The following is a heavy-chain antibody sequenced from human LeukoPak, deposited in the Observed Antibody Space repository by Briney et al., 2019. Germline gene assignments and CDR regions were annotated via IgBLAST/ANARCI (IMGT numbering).Heavy chain of an antibody. D-gene: IGHD3-3*01. Sequence: PSETLSLTCTVSGGSISSGGYYWSWICQHPGKGLEWIGYIYYSGSTYYNPSLKSRVTISVDTSKNQFSLKLSSVTAADTAVYYCARGAGAIFGVVINYFDYWGQGTLVTVSS. V-gene: IGHV4-31*03. CDR2: IYYSGST. CDR1: GGSISSGGYY. CDR3: ARGAGAIFGVVINYFDY. J-gene: IGHJ4*02.